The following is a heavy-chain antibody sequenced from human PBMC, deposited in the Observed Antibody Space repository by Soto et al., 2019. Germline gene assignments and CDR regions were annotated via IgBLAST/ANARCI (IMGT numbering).Heavy chain of an antibody. V-gene: IGHV3-72*01. Sequence: EVQLVESGGGLVQPGGSLRLSCAASGFTFSEHYMDWVRQAPGKGLEWVGRIRNKADSYTTVYGASVKGRFTISRDDSKNSLYLQMNSLKTEDTAVYYCARVDTSYYHGMDVWGQGTTVTVSS. CDR3: ARVDTSYYHGMDV. CDR2: IRNKADSYTT. D-gene: IGHD5-18*01. CDR1: GFTFSEHY. J-gene: IGHJ6*02.